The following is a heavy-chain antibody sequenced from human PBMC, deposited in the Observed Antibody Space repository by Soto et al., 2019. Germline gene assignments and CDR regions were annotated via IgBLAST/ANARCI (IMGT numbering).Heavy chain of an antibody. CDR3: ASVDNYYGSGDYYYYYYMDV. D-gene: IGHD3-10*01. J-gene: IGHJ6*03. CDR2: IYYSGST. CDR1: GGSISSSSYY. Sequence: SETLSLTCTVSGGSISSSSYYWGWIRQPPGKGLEWIGSIYYSGSTYYNPSLKSRVTISVDTSKNQFSLKLSSVTAADTAVYYCASVDNYYGSGDYYYYYYMDVWGKGTTVTVSS. V-gene: IGHV4-39*01.